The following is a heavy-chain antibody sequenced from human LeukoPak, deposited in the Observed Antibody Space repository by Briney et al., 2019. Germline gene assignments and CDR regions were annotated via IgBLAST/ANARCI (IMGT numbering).Heavy chain of an antibody. D-gene: IGHD6-6*01. J-gene: IGHJ4*02. V-gene: IGHV3-21*01. CDR2: IDSSSTYI. CDR3: AKMAARPQDY. Sequence: GGSLRLSCAASGFTFSSDAMNWVRQAPGKGLEWVSSIDSSSTYIFYADSVKGRFTISRDNAKNSLYLQMNSLRAEDTAAYYCAKMAARPQDYWGQGTLVTVSS. CDR1: GFTFSSDA.